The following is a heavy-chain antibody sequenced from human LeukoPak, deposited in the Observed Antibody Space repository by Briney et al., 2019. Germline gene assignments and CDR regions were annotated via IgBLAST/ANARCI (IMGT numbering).Heavy chain of an antibody. CDR1: GGSFSGYY. CDR2: INHSGST. J-gene: IGHJ4*02. Sequence: SETLSLTCAVYGGSFSGYYWSWIRQPPGKGLKWIGEINHSGSTNYNPSLKSRITISVDTSKNHFSLKLSSVTAADTAVYYCARGITGITAAGSEWGQGTLVTVSS. CDR3: ARGITGITAAGSE. V-gene: IGHV4-34*01. D-gene: IGHD6-13*01.